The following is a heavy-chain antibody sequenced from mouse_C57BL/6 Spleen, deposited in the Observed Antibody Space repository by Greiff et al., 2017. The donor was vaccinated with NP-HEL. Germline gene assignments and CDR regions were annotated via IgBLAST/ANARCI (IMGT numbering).Heavy chain of an antibody. J-gene: IGHJ1*03. CDR1: GYSFTGYF. CDR3: ARTGYGNYPWYFDV. CDR2: INPYNGDT. D-gene: IGHD2-10*02. Sequence: EVQLVESGPELVKPGDSVKISCKASGYSFTGYFMNWVMQSHGKSLEWIGRINPYNGDTFYNQKFKGKATLTVDKSSSTAHMELRSLTSEDSAVYYCARTGYGNYPWYFDVWGTGTTVTVSS. V-gene: IGHV1-20*01.